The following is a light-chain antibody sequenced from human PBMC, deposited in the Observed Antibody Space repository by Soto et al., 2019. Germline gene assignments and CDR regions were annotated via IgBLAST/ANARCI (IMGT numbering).Light chain of an antibody. CDR2: KAS. V-gene: IGKV1-5*03. Sequence: DIKMTQSPSTLPASVGDRVTITCRASQSISNWLAWYQQKPGKAPKLLIYKASTLESGVPSRFSGSGSGTEFTLTISILQPDDFATYYCQHYNSYSEAFGQGAK. J-gene: IGKJ1*01. CDR3: QHYNSYSEA. CDR1: QSISNW.